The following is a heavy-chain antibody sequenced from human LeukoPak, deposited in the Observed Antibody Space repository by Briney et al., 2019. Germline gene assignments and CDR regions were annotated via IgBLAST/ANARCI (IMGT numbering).Heavy chain of an antibody. D-gene: IGHD5-18*01. CDR2: ISPTESTI. J-gene: IGHJ4*02. CDR1: GFIFSSYE. V-gene: IGHV3-48*03. Sequence: GGSLRLSCAASGFIFSSYEMNWVRQAPGKGPEWVSYISPTESTIYYADSVKGRFTVSRDNAKNSLYLQMNSLGAEDTAVYFCVRSADSYGTRGDYWGQGTLVTVSS. CDR3: VRSADSYGTRGDY.